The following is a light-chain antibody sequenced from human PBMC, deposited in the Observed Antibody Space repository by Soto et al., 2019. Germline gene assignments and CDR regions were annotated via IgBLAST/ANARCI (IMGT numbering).Light chain of an antibody. J-gene: IGLJ3*02. CDR1: SSDIGGYDF. V-gene: IGLV2-14*01. CDR3: SSFTTITTLV. CDR2: DVS. Sequence: QSALTQPASVSGSPGQSIIISCTGSSSDIGGYDFVSWYQQHPGKAPKLIIYDVSNRPSGVSNRFSGSKSGNTASLTISGLQAEDEADYYCSSFTTITTLVFGGGTKLTVL.